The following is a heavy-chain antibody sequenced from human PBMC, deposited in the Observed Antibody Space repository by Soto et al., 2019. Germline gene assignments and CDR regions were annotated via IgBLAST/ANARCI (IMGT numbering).Heavy chain of an antibody. V-gene: IGHV5-51*01. D-gene: IGHD3-3*01. J-gene: IGHJ6*02. Sequence: GESLKISCKGAGYSFTSYWIGWVRQMPGKGLEWMGIIYPGDSDTRYSPSFRGQVTISADKSISTAYLQWSSLEASDTAMYYCARQEWLGYYGMDVWGQGTTVTVSS. CDR3: ARQEWLGYYGMDV. CDR1: GYSFTSYW. CDR2: IYPGDSDT.